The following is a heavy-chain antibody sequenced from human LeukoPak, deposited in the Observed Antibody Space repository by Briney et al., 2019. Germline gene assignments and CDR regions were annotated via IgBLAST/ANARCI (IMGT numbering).Heavy chain of an antibody. CDR3: ARDFGRYYGSGSYFRYFDY. J-gene: IGHJ4*02. D-gene: IGHD3-10*01. CDR2: MNSDGSST. V-gene: IGHV3-74*01. Sequence: RGSLRLSCAASGFAFSRYWMHWVRQAPGKGPVWVSRMNSDGSSTSYADSVKGRFTISRDNAKNTLYLQMNSLRAEDTAVYYCARDFGRYYGSGSYFRYFDYWGQGTLVTVSS. CDR1: GFAFSRYW.